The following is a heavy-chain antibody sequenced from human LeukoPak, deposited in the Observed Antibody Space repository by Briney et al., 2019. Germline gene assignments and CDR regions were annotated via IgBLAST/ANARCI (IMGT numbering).Heavy chain of an antibody. CDR3: ARPSDPFRCGDYNLDY. CDR2: IWYDGSNK. V-gene: IGHV3-33*01. D-gene: IGHD4-17*01. CDR1: GFTFSSYG. Sequence: PGGSLRLSCAASGFTFSSYGMHWVRQAPGKGLEWVAVIWYDGSNKYYADSVKGRFTISRDNSKNTLYLQMNSLRAEDTAVYYCARPSDPFRCGDYNLDYWGQGTLVTVSS. J-gene: IGHJ4*02.